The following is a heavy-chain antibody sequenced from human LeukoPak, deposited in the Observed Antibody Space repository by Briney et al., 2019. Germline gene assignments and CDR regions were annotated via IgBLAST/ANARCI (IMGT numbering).Heavy chain of an antibody. CDR2: INGDASNT. D-gene: IGHD2-2*01. J-gene: IGHJ5*02. Sequence: GGSLRLSCAASGLTFNSYWMHWVRQVAAKGLVWVARINGDASNTTYADSVKGRFTISRDNAKNTLYLQMNSLRVDGTAVYYCARAMPHDNWFDPWGQGSLVTVSS. CDR1: GLTFNSYW. V-gene: IGHV3-74*03. CDR3: ARAMPHDNWFDP.